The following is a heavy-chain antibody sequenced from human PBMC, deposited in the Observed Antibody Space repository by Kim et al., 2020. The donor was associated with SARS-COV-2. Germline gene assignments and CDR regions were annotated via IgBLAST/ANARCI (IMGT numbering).Heavy chain of an antibody. V-gene: IGHV4-39*01. D-gene: IGHD2-21*01. CDR1: GGSISSSSYY. Sequence: SETLSLTCTVSGGSISSSSYYWAWIRQPPGKGLEWIGSIYYNGFPYHNPSLKSRVTMSVDRSKNLFSLKLSSVTAADTAVYYCARQRLDGMDVWGQGTTVTVSS. CDR2: IYYNGFP. J-gene: IGHJ6*02. CDR3: ARQRLDGMDV.